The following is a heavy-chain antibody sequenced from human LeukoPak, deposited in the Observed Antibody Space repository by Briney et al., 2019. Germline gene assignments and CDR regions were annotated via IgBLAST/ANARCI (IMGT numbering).Heavy chain of an antibody. CDR3: VKEASKTFGIYTADY. J-gene: IGHJ4*02. V-gene: IGHV3-23*01. CDR2: IPASGPKT. Sequence: PGGSLRLSCAASGFTVSSNYMSWVRQAPGKGLEWVSAIPASGPKTYYTGSVRGRFTISRDNSKNTVYLQMQSLRAEDTAVYYCVKEASKTFGIYTADYWGQGTLVTVSS. D-gene: IGHD3-16*01. CDR1: GFTVSSNY.